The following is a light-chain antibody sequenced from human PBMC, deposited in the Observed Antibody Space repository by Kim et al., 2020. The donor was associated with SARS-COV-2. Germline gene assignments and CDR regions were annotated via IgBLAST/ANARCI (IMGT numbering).Light chain of an antibody. V-gene: IGLV1-44*01. CDR1: SSNIGSNT. J-gene: IGLJ2*01. Sequence: ELTQPPSASGTPGQRVTISCSGSSSNIGSNTVSWYQQLPGTAPKLLIYSNNQRPSGVPDRFSGSKSGTSASLAISGLQSEDEADYYCAAWDDSLNGVVFGGGTKLTVL. CDR2: SNN. CDR3: AAWDDSLNGVV.